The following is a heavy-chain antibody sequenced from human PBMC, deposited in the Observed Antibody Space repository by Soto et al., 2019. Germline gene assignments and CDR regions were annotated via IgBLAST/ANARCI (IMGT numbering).Heavy chain of an antibody. CDR3: ATSYGSGYRAFDY. CDR1: GGTFSSYA. V-gene: IGHV1-69*06. Sequence: SVKVSCKTSGGTFSSYAISWVRQAPGQGLEWMGGIIPMFGTANYAQKFQGRVTMTADKSTSTAYMELRSLRSEDTAFYYCATSYGSGYRAFDYWGQGALVTVSS. J-gene: IGHJ4*02. D-gene: IGHD3-10*01. CDR2: IIPMFGTA.